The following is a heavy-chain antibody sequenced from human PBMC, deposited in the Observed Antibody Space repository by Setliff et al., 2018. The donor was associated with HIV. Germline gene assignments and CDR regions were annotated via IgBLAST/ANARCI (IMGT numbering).Heavy chain of an antibody. Sequence: ASVKVSCKASGYTFTSDYIHWVRQAPGQGLEWMGRINPNTGGANYAQKFQGRVTMSTDTSISTAYMELTSLRSDDTAVYYCARGMDYYDTSGYYQYYFDYWGQGTLVTVSS. CDR2: INPNTGGA. CDR1: GYTFTSDY. CDR3: ARGMDYYDTSGYYQYYFDY. D-gene: IGHD3-22*01. J-gene: IGHJ4*02. V-gene: IGHV1-2*02.